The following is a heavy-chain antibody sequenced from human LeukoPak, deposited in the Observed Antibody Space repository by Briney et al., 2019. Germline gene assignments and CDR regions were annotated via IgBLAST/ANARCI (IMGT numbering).Heavy chain of an antibody. CDR3: ATRRVGGPHYYYYGMDV. Sequence: ASVKVSCKVSGYTLTELSMHWVRQAPGKGLEWMGGFDPEDGETIYAQKFQGRVTTTEDTSTDTAYMELSSLRSEDTAVYYCATRRVGGPHYYYYGMDVWGQGTTVTVSS. CDR2: FDPEDGET. V-gene: IGHV1-24*01. D-gene: IGHD2-15*01. CDR1: GYTLTELS. J-gene: IGHJ6*02.